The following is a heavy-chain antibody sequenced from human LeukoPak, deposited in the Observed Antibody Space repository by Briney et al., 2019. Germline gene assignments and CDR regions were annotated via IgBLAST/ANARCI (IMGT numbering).Heavy chain of an antibody. CDR2: ISSDGRTT. D-gene: IGHD1-26*01. CDR1: GFSFNTFW. CDR3: ARGGDYVDY. J-gene: IGHJ4*02. V-gene: IGHV3-74*01. Sequence: PGGSLRLSCVASGFSFNTFWMHWVRQVPGKGLVWVSRISSDGRTTIYADSVKGRFTVFRDNAKNSLFLQMTSLTVEDTAVYFCARGGDYVDYWGQGALVTVSS.